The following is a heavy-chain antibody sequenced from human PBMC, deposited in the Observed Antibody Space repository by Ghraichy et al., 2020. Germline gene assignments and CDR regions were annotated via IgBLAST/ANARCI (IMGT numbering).Heavy chain of an antibody. D-gene: IGHD5-24*01. V-gene: IGHV1-18*01. Sequence: ASVKVSCKASGYTFTSYGISWVRQAPGQGLEWMGWISAYNGNTNYAQKLQGRVTMTTDTSTSTAYMELRSLRSDDTAVYYCARDVPRRWLQSLRRDYFDYWGQGTLVTVSS. CDR2: ISAYNGNT. CDR3: ARDVPRRWLQSLRRDYFDY. CDR1: GYTFTSYG. J-gene: IGHJ4*02.